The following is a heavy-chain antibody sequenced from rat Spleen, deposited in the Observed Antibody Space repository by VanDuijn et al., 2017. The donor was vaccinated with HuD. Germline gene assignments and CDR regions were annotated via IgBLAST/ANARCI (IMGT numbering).Heavy chain of an antibody. CDR2: IIYDGSRT. J-gene: IGHJ1*01. V-gene: IGHV5S10*01. Sequence: EVQLVESGGGLVQPGRSLKLSCAALGFTFSDYNMAWVRQAPKKGLEWVGSIIYDGSRTYYRDSVKGRFTLSRENAKDTLYLQMNSLKSEDTATYYCARQREDWYFDFWGPGTMVTVSS. CDR3: ARQREDWYFDF. CDR1: GFTFSDYN.